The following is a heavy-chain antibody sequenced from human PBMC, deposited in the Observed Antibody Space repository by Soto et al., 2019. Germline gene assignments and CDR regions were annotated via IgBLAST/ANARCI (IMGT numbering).Heavy chain of an antibody. CDR1: GFTFSSYS. CDR3: ARDLFPLPSLHLGELSFAEKEQSDAFDI. D-gene: IGHD3-16*02. Sequence: GVSLRLSCAASGFTFSSYSMNWVRQAPEKGLEWVSYISSSSSTIYYADSVKGRFTISRDNAKNSLYPQMNSLRAEDTAVYYCARDLFPLPSLHLGELSFAEKEQSDAFDIWGQGTMVTVSS. V-gene: IGHV3-48*01. CDR2: ISSSSSTI. J-gene: IGHJ3*02.